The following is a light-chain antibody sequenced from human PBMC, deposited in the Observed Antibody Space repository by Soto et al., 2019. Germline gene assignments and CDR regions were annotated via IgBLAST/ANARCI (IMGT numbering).Light chain of an antibody. J-gene: IGLJ2*01. CDR2: LEVSGSY. CDR1: SGHSSYI. CDR3: DNWDKQIPV. Sequence: QLVLTQSSSASASLGSSVKLTCTLSSGHSSYIIAWHQQQPGKAPRYLMKLEVSGSYNKGSGVPDRFSGSHSGAYRYLPIYNLPVGEEGYYYSDNWDKQIPVFGGGTKLTVL. V-gene: IGLV4-60*02.